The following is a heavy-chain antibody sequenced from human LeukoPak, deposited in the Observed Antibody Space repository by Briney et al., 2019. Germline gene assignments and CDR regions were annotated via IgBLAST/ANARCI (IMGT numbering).Heavy chain of an antibody. CDR3: ARGHTKMATTYAAGGFDL. Sequence: GASVKVSCKASGYTFTSYDINWVRQATGQGLEWMGWMNPNSGNTGYAQKFQGRVTMTRNTSISTAYMELSSLRSEDTAVYYCARGHTKMATTYAAGGFDLWGRGTLVTVSS. CDR2: MNPNSGNT. D-gene: IGHD5-24*01. J-gene: IGHJ2*01. V-gene: IGHV1-8*02. CDR1: GYTFTSYD.